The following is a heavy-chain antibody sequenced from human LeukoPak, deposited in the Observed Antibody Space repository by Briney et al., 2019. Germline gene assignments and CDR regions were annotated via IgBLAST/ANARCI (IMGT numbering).Heavy chain of an antibody. V-gene: IGHV4-59*02. CDR2: IYKIGTT. CDR1: GDSVTGYF. Sequence: SETLSLTCTVFGDSVTGYFLNWVRQPPGKGLEWIGHIYKIGTTNYNPSLKSRLTISADTSKNQFSLQLRSVTAADTAVYYCARGPSRRFGYWGQGTLVTVSS. CDR3: ARGPSRRFGY. J-gene: IGHJ4*02.